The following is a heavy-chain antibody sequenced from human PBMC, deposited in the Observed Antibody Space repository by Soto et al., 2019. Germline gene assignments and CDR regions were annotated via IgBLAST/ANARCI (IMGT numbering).Heavy chain of an antibody. V-gene: IGHV1-18*01. D-gene: IGHD1-1*01. Sequence: GASVKVSCKASGYTFSSIGISWVRQAPGQGLEWMGWISPYKGNTHYAQGLQGRVTMTTDTSTSTAYMELSSLRSDDTGVYFCATGNTTWNFASWGQGTVVTVSS. CDR3: ATGNTTWNFAS. CDR1: GYTFSSIG. CDR2: ISPYKGNT. J-gene: IGHJ4*02.